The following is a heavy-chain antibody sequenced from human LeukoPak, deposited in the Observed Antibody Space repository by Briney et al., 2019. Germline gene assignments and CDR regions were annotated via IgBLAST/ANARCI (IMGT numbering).Heavy chain of an antibody. D-gene: IGHD3-22*01. J-gene: IGHJ4*02. V-gene: IGHV4-4*07. CDR1: GGSISSYY. CDR3: ARDAPYYYDSSGLSHYFDY. CDR2: IYTSGST. Sequence: SETLSLTCTVSGGSISSYYWSWIRQPAGKGLEWIGRIYTSGSTNYNPSLKSRVTMSVDTSKNQFSLKLSSVTAADTAGYYCARDAPYYYDSSGLSHYFDYWGQGTLVTVSS.